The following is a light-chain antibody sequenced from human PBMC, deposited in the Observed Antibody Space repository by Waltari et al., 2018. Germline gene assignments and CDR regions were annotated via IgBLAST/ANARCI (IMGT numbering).Light chain of an antibody. CDR1: QSISSY. V-gene: IGKV1-39*01. Sequence: DIQMTQPPSSLPASVVDRVTITCRASQSISSYLNWYQQKPGKAPKLLIYAASSLQSGVPSRFSSSGSGTEFTLTISSLQPEDFATYYCQQSYSTPRTFGQGTKVEIK. CDR3: QQSYSTPRT. J-gene: IGKJ1*01. CDR2: AAS.